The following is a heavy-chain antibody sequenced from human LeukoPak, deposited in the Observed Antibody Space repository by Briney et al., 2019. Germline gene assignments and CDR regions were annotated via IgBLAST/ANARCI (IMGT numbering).Heavy chain of an antibody. CDR1: SGASMSNYY. CDR3: ARPARHCSGGRCTSDWYFGL. J-gene: IGHJ2*01. D-gene: IGHD2-15*01. CDR2: IANINSSGRT. V-gene: IGHV4-4*08. Sequence: SETLSLTCTVSSGASMSNYYWTWIRQPPGKGLEWIGYIANINSSGRTNYNPSLKSRISISIDTSKNQVSMNVSSVTAADTAMYYCARPARHCSGGRCTSDWYFGLWGRGTLVTVSS.